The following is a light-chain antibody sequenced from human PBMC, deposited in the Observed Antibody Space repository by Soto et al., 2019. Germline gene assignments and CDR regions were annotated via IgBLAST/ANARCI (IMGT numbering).Light chain of an antibody. CDR2: GNN. Sequence: QSVLTQPPSVSGAPGQTVIISCSVSSSNLGAPYDVNWFRQPPGTVPRLLIYGNNNRPSGVPDRFSGSKSGTSASLAITGLQAEDEADYYCQSYDSSLSGYVFGTGTKVTVL. CDR3: QSYDSSLSGYV. V-gene: IGLV1-40*01. J-gene: IGLJ1*01. CDR1: SSNLGAPYD.